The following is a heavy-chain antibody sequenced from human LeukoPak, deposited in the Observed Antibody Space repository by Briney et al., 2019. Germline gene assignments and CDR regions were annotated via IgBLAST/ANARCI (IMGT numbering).Heavy chain of an antibody. CDR3: VREGRVSGYDFDY. V-gene: IGHV3-74*01. CDR1: GFTVSRSY. J-gene: IGHJ4*02. CDR2: INSDGSST. D-gene: IGHD5-12*01. Sequence: GGSLRLSCAASGFTVSRSYMTWVRQAPGEGLVWVSRINSDGSSTTYADSVKGRLTISRYNAKNTLYLQMNSLRAEDTAVYYCVREGRVSGYDFDYWGQGTLVTVSS.